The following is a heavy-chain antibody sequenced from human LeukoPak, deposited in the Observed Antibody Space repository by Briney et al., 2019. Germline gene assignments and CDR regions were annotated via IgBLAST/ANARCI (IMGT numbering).Heavy chain of an antibody. V-gene: IGHV4-34*01. CDR3: ARVEGRDYDYGDPEFRY. CDR2: INHSGST. D-gene: IGHD4-17*01. J-gene: IGHJ4*02. Sequence: PSETLSLTCAVYGGSFSGYYLSWIRQPPGKGLEWIGEINHSGSTNYNPSLKSRVTISVDTSKNQFSLKLSSVTAEDTAVYYCARVEGRDYDYGDPEFRYWGQGTLVTVSS. CDR1: GGSFSGYY.